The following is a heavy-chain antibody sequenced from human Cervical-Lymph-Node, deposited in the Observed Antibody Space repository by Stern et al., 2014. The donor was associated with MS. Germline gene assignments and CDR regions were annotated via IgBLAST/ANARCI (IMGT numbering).Heavy chain of an antibody. CDR1: GGSITNYY. CDR2: IYYSGST. V-gene: IGHV4-59*01. Sequence: QLQLQESGPGLVKPSETLSLTCTVSGGSITNYYLSWLRQPPGQGLEWIGYIYYSGSTNDNPSLKSRVTISVDTSKNQFSLKLSSVTAADTAVYYCARDKGMFFLWGQGTLVTVSS. D-gene: IGHD2/OR15-2a*01. J-gene: IGHJ4*01. CDR3: ARDKGMFFL.